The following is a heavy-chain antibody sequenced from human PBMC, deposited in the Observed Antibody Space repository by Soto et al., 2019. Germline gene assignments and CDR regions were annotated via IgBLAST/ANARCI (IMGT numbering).Heavy chain of an antibody. J-gene: IGHJ6*02. V-gene: IGHV1-69*01. D-gene: IGHD2-2*01. CDR2: IIPIFGTA. Sequence: QVQLVQSGAEVKKPGSSVKVSCKASGGTFSSYAISWVRQAPGQGLEWMGGIIPIFGTANYAQKFQGRVTITADESTSTAYMELRSLRSEDTAVYYCARKTPLRYCSSTSCYQYGMDVWGQGTTVTVSS. CDR1: GGTFSSYA. CDR3: ARKTPLRYCSSTSCYQYGMDV.